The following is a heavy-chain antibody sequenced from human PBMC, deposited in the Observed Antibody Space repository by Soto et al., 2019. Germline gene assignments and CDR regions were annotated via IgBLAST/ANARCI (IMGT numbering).Heavy chain of an antibody. V-gene: IGHV2-26*01. D-gene: IGHD6-19*01. CDR1: GFSLSDVTMS. J-gene: IGHJ4*02. Sequence: QVTLKESGPVLVKPTETLTLTCTVSGFSLSDVTMSVSWIRQPPGKALEWLAHIFSNGEKSHSTSLRSRFTISKDTSKSQVVLTMTNMDPVDTAAFYCARQIAVAGTKYLDYWGQGTLVTVSS. CDR3: ARQIAVAGTKYLDY. CDR2: IFSNGEK.